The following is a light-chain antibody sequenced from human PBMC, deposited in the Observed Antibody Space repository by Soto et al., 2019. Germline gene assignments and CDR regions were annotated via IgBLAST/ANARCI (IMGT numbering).Light chain of an antibody. J-gene: IGKJ2*01. Sequence: DIQMTQSPSTLSASVGDRVTITCRASQSISSWLAWYQQKPGKAPKLLIYKASSLESGVPSRFSGSGSGTEFTLTISSLQPDDFATYYCQQYNSYSPMYTFGQVTKLEIK. V-gene: IGKV1-5*03. CDR1: QSISSW. CDR2: KAS. CDR3: QQYNSYSPMYT.